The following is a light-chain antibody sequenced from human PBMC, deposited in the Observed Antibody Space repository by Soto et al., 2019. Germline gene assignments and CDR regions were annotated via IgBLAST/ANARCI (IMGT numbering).Light chain of an antibody. CDR3: QQYNNWWT. Sequence: ILLTQSPATLSVSPGDRVTLSCRASQSLNSTLAWYQQRPGQAPRLLIYDTSTRATGIPARFSGSGSGTEFTLTISSLQSEDFTVYYCQQYNNWWTFGQGTKVEIK. CDR2: DTS. CDR1: QSLNST. V-gene: IGKV3-15*01. J-gene: IGKJ1*01.